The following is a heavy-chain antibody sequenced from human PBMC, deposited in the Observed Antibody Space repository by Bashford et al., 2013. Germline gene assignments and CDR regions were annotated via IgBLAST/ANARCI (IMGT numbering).Heavy chain of an antibody. CDR3: ARREAETYYYDSSGYSWPFYFDY. CDR1: GYSFTSYW. J-gene: IGHJ4*02. CDR2: IYPGDSDT. D-gene: IGHD3-22*01. V-gene: IGHV5-51*03. Sequence: GRSLKISCKGSGYSFTSYWIGWVRQMPGKGLEWMGIIYPGDSDTRYSPSFQGQVTISADKSISTAYLQWSSLKASDTAMYYCARREAETYYYDSSGYSWPFYFDYWGQGTLVTVSS.